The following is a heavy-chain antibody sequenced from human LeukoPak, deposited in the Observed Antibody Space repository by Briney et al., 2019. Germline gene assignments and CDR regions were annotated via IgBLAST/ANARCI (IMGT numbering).Heavy chain of an antibody. V-gene: IGHV3-23*01. CDR3: AKSSELRSLGWFQGSHMHV. J-gene: IGHJ6*03. CDR2: LSGSGAIT. Sequence: GGSLRLSCAASGFRLSDFPMNWVRQSPGKGLERIATLSGSGAITSYGDAVKGRFTIPSDNTKSTLYLLMNSLRDEDTATYYCAKSSELRSLGWFQGSHMHVWGKGTAVIGSS. CDR1: GFRLSDFP. D-gene: IGHD3-3*01.